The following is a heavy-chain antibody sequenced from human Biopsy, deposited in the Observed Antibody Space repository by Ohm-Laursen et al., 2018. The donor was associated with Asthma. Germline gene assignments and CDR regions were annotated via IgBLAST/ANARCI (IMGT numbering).Heavy chain of an antibody. Sequence: GASVKVSCKASGYNFISFAIHWVRQAPGHSLEWMGWINAANGNTKYSQKFQGRLTISRDTSASTAYMDLSSLRSEDTAAYYCARTYYDFLTGQVKDVFGVWGQGAMVTVSS. CDR3: ARTYYDFLTGQVKDVFGV. CDR1: GYNFISFA. J-gene: IGHJ3*01. V-gene: IGHV1-3*01. CDR2: INAANGNT. D-gene: IGHD3-9*01.